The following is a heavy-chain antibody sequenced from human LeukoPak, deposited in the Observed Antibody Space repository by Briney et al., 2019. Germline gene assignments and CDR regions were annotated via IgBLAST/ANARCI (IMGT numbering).Heavy chain of an antibody. J-gene: IGHJ4*02. D-gene: IGHD3-10*01. CDR2: ISWDSGSI. CDR3: AKGLYYYGSGVVDY. Sequence: GRSLRLSCAASGFTFDDYAMHWVRHAPGKGLEWVSGISWDSGSIGYADSVKGRFTISRDNAKNSLYLQMNSLRAEDTALYYCAKGLYYYGSGVVDYWGQGTLVTVSS. CDR1: GFTFDDYA. V-gene: IGHV3-9*01.